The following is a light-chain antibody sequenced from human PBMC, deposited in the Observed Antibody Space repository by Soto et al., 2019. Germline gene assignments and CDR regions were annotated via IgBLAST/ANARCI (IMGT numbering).Light chain of an antibody. CDR1: QSISTN. V-gene: IGKV3-15*01. CDR3: PQYVKWPLT. CDR2: GAS. Sequence: EIVMTQSPATLSVSPGERASLSCRASQSISTNLAWYQQKPGQAPRLLIYGASTRATGIPARFSGSGSGTEFTLTISSPQSEDFAVYYCPQYVKWPLTFGPGTKVDIE. J-gene: IGKJ3*01.